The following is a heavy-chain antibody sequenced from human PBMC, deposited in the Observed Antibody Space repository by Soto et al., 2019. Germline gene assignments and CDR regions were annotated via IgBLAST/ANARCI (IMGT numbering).Heavy chain of an antibody. CDR1: GFTFSSYG. D-gene: IGHD6-6*01. CDR2: ISYDGSNK. V-gene: IGHV3-30*18. CDR3: AKEGLYSSSSEVDY. Sequence: GGSLRLSCAASGFTFSSYGMHWVRQAPGKGLEWVAVISYDGSNKYYADSVKGRFTISRDNSKNTLYLQMNSLRAEDTAVYYCAKEGLYSSSSEVDYWGQGTLVTVSS. J-gene: IGHJ4*02.